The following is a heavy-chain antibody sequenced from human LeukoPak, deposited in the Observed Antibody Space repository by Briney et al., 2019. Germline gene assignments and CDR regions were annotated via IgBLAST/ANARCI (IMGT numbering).Heavy chain of an antibody. CDR3: ARGPEITMIVVVITTHWNWYFDL. CDR2: IYHSGST. J-gene: IGHJ2*01. V-gene: IGHV4-38-2*01. CDR1: GYPISSGYY. D-gene: IGHD3-22*01. Sequence: SETLSLTCAVSGYPISSGYYWGWIRQPPGKGLEWIGSIYHSGSTYYNPSLKSRVTISVDTSKNQFSLKLSSVTAADTAVYYCARGPEITMIVVVITTHWNWYFDLWGRGTLVTVSS.